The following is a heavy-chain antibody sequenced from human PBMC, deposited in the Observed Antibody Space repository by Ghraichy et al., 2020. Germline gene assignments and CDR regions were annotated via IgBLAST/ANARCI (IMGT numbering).Heavy chain of an antibody. V-gene: IGHV4-4*07. D-gene: IGHD6-13*01. Sequence: SETLSLTCTVSGDSINNYFWSWIRQPAGKGLEWIGRIYTSGSTKYNPSLKSRVTMSVDTSKNQFSLKLSSVTAADTAVYYCARSGVAAAPFQPWGQGTLVTVCS. CDR1: GDSINNYF. CDR2: IYTSGST. CDR3: ARSGVAAAPFQP. J-gene: IGHJ1*01.